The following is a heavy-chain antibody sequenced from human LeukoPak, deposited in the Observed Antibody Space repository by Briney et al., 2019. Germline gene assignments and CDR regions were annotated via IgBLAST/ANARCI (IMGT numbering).Heavy chain of an antibody. CDR3: ARGILRRFYGSGSYGY. D-gene: IGHD3-10*01. CDR1: GYTFTSYD. J-gene: IGHJ4*02. Sequence: ASVKVSCKASGYTFTSYDINWVRQATGQGLEWMGWMNPNSGNTGYAQKFQGRVTMTRNTSISTAYMELSSLRSEDTAVYYCARGILRRFYGSGSYGYWGQGTLVTVSS. V-gene: IGHV1-8*01. CDR2: MNPNSGNT.